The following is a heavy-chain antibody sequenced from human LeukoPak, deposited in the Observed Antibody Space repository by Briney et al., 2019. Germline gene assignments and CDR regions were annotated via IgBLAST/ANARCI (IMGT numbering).Heavy chain of an antibody. Sequence: SVKVSCKASGNSFSNYAFTWVRQAPGQGFEWMGEISPLLGTTKYAQNFQGRVTITADDSTSTTYMELSSLRSEDTAVYFCARNLEDTPVGYWGQGTQVTVSS. D-gene: IGHD1-26*01. V-gene: IGHV1-69*13. CDR3: ARNLEDTPVGY. J-gene: IGHJ4*02. CDR2: ISPLLGTT. CDR1: GNSFSNYA.